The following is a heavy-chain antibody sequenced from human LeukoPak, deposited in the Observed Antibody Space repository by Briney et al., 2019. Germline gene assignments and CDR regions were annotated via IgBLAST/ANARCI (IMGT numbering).Heavy chain of an antibody. CDR2: ITSSGRTP. CDR3: AKDRPNFYETSGSYYKMKGDF. D-gene: IGHD3-10*01. J-gene: IGHJ4*02. CDR1: VFTFNTHA. Sequence: PGESLRLSCEASVFTFNTHAMSWVRPAPGKGLEWVASITSSGRTPFYTDSVRGRFIISRDNSKNTLYLQMNSLRGDDSAVYYCAKDRPNFYETSGSYYKMKGDFWGQGSLVTVSS. V-gene: IGHV3-23*01.